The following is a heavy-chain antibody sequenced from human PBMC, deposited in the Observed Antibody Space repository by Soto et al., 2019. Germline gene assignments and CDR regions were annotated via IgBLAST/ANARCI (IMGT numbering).Heavy chain of an antibody. CDR3: VKGLIAAAGQPTHYGMDV. J-gene: IGHJ6*02. CDR1: GFTFSSYA. Sequence: GGSLRLSCSASGFTFSSYAMHWVRQAPGKGLEYVSAISSNGGSTYYADSVKGRFTISRDNSKNTLYLQMSSLRAEDTAVYYCVKGLIAAAGQPTHYGMDVWGQGTTVTVSS. D-gene: IGHD6-13*01. V-gene: IGHV3-64D*08. CDR2: ISSNGGST.